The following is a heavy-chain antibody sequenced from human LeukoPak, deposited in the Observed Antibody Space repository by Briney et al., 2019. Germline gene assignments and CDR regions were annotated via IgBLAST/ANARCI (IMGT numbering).Heavy chain of an antibody. CDR1: GFTFSAYA. CDR3: ARDLHYDVAMDV. J-gene: IGHJ6*02. CDR2: IGSDNKP. D-gene: IGHD5-12*01. Sequence: GGSLRLSCEASGFTFSAYAMTWVRQAPGKGLEWVSSIGSDNKPHYSESVKGMFAISRDNSKNTLFLQLHNLRVEDTALYYCARDLHYDVAMDVWGQGTTVTVSS. V-gene: IGHV3-23*01.